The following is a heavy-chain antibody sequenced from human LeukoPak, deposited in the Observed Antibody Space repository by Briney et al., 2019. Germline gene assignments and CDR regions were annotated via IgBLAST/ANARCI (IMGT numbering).Heavy chain of an antibody. CDR2: IWYDGGHK. CDR3: ARDRDYDSANFDY. CDR1: GFTFSSFG. V-gene: IGHV3-33*01. D-gene: IGHD3-22*01. Sequence: GRSLRLSCAASGFTFSSFGMHWVRQAPGKGLEWVAVIWYDGGHKYYADSVKGRFSISRDNPKNTLYLQMNSLRAEDTAVYYCARDRDYDSANFDYWGQGTLVTVSS. J-gene: IGHJ4*02.